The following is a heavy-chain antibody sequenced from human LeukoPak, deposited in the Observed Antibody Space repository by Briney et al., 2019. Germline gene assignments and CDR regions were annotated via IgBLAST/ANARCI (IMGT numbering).Heavy chain of an antibody. V-gene: IGHV4-59*08. CDR3: ARWYYSGWAFDY. CDR2: IHDSGST. D-gene: IGHD6-19*01. CDR1: GGTISSYY. J-gene: IGHJ4*02. Sequence: SSETLSLICAVSGGTISSYYCNWIRQPPGKRLEWIGYIHDSGSTKYNPSLKSRVAISVDTSKSQFSLKLSSVTAADTAVYYCARWYYSGWAFDYWGQGTLVTVSS.